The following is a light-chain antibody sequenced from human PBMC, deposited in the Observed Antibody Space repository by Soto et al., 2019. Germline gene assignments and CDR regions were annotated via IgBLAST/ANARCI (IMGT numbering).Light chain of an antibody. CDR1: QSVSSY. J-gene: IGKJ1*01. V-gene: IGKV3-11*01. CDR3: QQRSNWPLT. CDR2: DAS. Sequence: EIVLTQSPATLSLSPWERATLSCRASQSVSSYLAWYQQKPGQAPRLLIYDASNRASGIPARFSGIGSETDFTLTISSLEPEDFAVYYCQQRSNWPLTFGQGTKVEIK.